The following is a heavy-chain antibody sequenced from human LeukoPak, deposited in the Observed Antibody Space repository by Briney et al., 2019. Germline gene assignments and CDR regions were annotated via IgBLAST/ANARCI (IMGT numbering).Heavy chain of an antibody. D-gene: IGHD2-15*01. Sequence: TSETLSLTCTVSGGSISSYYWSWIRQPAGKGLEWIGRIYSSGSTNYNPSLKSRVTMSVDTSKNQFSLKLSSVTAAYTAGYYCARDRGYCRGGSGYLDYWGQGTLVTVSS. CDR1: GGSISSYY. V-gene: IGHV4-4*07. CDR2: IYSSGST. J-gene: IGHJ4*02. CDR3: ARDRGYCRGGSGYLDY.